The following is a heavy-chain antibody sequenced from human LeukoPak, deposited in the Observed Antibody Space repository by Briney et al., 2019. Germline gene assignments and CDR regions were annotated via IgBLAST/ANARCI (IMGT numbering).Heavy chain of an antibody. J-gene: IGHJ5*02. Sequence: ASVKVSCKASGYTFTSYYMHWVRQAPGQGLEWMGIINPSGGSTSYAQKFQGRVTMTRDTSTSTVYMELSSLRSEDTAVYYCARDPQPYYGSGNQWFDPWGQGTLVTVSS. CDR2: INPSGGST. D-gene: IGHD3-10*01. V-gene: IGHV1-46*01. CDR1: GYTFTSYY. CDR3: ARDPQPYYGSGNQWFDP.